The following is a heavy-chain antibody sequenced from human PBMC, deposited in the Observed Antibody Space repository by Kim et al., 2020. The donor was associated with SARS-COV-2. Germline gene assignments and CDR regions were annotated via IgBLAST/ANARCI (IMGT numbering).Heavy chain of an antibody. CDR3: AMNWNRPPLGMDV. CDR2: IIPIFGTA. Sequence: SVKVSCKASGGTFSSYAISWVRQAPGQGLEWMGGIIPIFGTANYAQKFQGRVTITADESTSTAYMELSSLRSEDTAVYYCAMNWNRPPLGMDVWGQGTTVTVSS. J-gene: IGHJ6*02. V-gene: IGHV1-69*13. D-gene: IGHD1-1*01. CDR1: GGTFSSYA.